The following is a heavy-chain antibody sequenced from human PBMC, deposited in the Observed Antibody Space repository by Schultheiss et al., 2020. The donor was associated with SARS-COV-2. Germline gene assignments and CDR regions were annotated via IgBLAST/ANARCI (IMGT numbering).Heavy chain of an antibody. Sequence: SETLSLTCAVSGGSISSGGYYWSWIRQHPGKGLEWIGYIYYSGSTNYNPSLKSRVTISVDKSKNQFSLKLSSVTAADTAVYYCARAEMATERDYYYGMDVWGQGTTVTVSS. CDR2: IYYSGST. V-gene: IGHV4-61*08. D-gene: IGHD5-24*01. J-gene: IGHJ6*02. CDR3: ARAEMATERDYYYGMDV. CDR1: GGSISSGGYY.